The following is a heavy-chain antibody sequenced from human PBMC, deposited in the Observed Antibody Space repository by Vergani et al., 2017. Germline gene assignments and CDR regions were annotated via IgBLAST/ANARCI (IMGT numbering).Heavy chain of an antibody. CDR1: GGSFSGYY. J-gene: IGHJ6*03. V-gene: IGHV4-34*01. CDR2: INHSGST. Sequence: QVQLQQWGAGLLKPSETLSLTCAVYGGSFSGYYWSWIRQPPGKGLEWIGEINHSGSTNYNPSLKSRVTISVDTSKNQFSLKLSSVTAADTAVYYCARGVDYAQYYYYHYMDVWGKGTTVTVSS. CDR3: ARGVDYAQYYYYHYMDV. D-gene: IGHD4-17*01.